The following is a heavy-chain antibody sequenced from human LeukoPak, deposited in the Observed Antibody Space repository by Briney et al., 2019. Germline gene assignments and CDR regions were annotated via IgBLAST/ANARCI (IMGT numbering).Heavy chain of an antibody. Sequence: PGGSLRLSCAASGFTFSSYSMNWVRQAPGKGLEWVSSISSSSSYRYYADSVKGRFTISRDNAKNSLYLQMNSLRAEDTAVYYCARDGYYDSSGYYYDSLQFDYWGQGTLVTVAS. CDR2: ISSSSSYR. CDR3: ARDGYYDSSGYYYDSLQFDY. V-gene: IGHV3-21*03. CDR1: GFTFSSYS. J-gene: IGHJ4*02. D-gene: IGHD3-22*01.